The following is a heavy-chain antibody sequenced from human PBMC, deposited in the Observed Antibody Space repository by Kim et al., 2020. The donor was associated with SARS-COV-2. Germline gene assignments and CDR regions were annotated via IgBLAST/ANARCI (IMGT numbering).Heavy chain of an antibody. CDR3: AIRRKVAGTSRYYYYGMDV. J-gene: IGHJ6*02. V-gene: IGHV4-34*01. D-gene: IGHD6-19*01. CDR1: GGSFSGYY. CDR2: INHSGST. Sequence: SETLSLTCAVYGGSFSGYYWSWIRQPPGKGLEWIGEINHSGSTNYNPSLKSRVTISVDTSKNQFSLKLSSVTAADTAVYYCAIRRKVAGTSRYYYYGMDVWGQGTTVTVSS.